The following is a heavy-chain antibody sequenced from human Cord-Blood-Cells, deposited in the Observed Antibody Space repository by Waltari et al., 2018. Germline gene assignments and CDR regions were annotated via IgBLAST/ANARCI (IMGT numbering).Heavy chain of an antibody. CDR3: ARDYGDYANWFDP. J-gene: IGHJ5*02. Sequence: QVQLVQSGAEVKKPGSSVKVSCKASGGTFSRYAITWVGQAPGQGLEWMGGIIPIFGTANYAQKFQGRVTITADKSTSTAYMELSSLRSEDTAVYYCARDYGDYANWFDPWGQGTLVTVSS. CDR2: IIPIFGTA. V-gene: IGHV1-69*06. D-gene: IGHD4-17*01. CDR1: GGTFSRYA.